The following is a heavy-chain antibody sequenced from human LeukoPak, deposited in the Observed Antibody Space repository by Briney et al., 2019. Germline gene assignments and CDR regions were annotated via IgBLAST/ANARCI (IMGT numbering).Heavy chain of an antibody. V-gene: IGHV3-74*01. CDR2: INSDGSST. J-gene: IGHJ6*03. CDR1: GFTFSSYW. D-gene: IGHD6-19*01. Sequence: GGSLRLSCAASGFTFSSYWMHWVRHAPGKGLVWVSRINSDGSSTSYADSVKGRFTISRDNAKNTLYLQMNSLRAEDTAVYYCARDHLSSGSSPDYYYYYYMNVWGKGTTVTISS. CDR3: ARDHLSSGSSPDYYYYYYMNV.